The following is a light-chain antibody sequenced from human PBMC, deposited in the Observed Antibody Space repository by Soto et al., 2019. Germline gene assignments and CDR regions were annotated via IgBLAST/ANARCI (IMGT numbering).Light chain of an antibody. CDR2: AAS. V-gene: IGKV1-9*01. CDR1: QGISSY. Sequence: IQLTQSPSSLSASVGDRVTITCRASQGISSYLAWYQQKPGKAPKLLIYAASTLQSGVPSRFSGSGSGTDFTLTISSLQPEDFATYYYQQLNSYPAGLTFGEGTKVEIK. J-gene: IGKJ4*01. CDR3: QQLNSYPAGLT.